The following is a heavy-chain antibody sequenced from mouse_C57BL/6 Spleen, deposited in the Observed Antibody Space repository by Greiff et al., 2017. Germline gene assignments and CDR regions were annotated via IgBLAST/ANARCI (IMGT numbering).Heavy chain of an antibody. D-gene: IGHD3-2*02. Sequence: QVQLKQSGAELVRPGASVKLSCKASGYTFTDYYINWVKQRPGQGLEWIARIYPGSGNTYYNEKFKGKATLTAEKSSSTAYMQLSSLTSEDSAVYFWARDSSGAWAMDYWGQGTSVTVSS. CDR2: IYPGSGNT. V-gene: IGHV1-76*01. J-gene: IGHJ4*01. CDR1: GYTFTDYY. CDR3: ARDSSGAWAMDY.